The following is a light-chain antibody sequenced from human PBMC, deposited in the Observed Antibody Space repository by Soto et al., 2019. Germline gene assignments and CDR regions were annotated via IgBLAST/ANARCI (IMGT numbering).Light chain of an antibody. Sequence: IVLTQSPGTLSLSPWEGATLSCRASQSVTGTNLAWYQQRPGQAPRLLIYDAVRRATGIPDRFSGSGSGTDFTLTISRLEPEDFAVYYCHQYGSSLGTFGQGTKVDIK. CDR3: HQYGSSLGT. CDR1: QSVTGTN. CDR2: DAV. V-gene: IGKV3-20*01. J-gene: IGKJ2*01.